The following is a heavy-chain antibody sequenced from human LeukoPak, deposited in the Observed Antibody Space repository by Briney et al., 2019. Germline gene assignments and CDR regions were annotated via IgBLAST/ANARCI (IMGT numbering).Heavy chain of an antibody. D-gene: IGHD3-22*01. CDR3: ARHRGYVGAFDV. CDR2: IYYSGST. V-gene: IGHV4-59*08. CDR1: GGSISNYF. Sequence: PSETLSLTCTVSGGSISNYFWSWIRQPPGKGLEWIGYIYYSGSTTYNPSLKSRVTISVDTSKNQFFLKLGSVTAADTAVYYCARHRGYVGAFDVWGRGTMVTVSS. J-gene: IGHJ3*01.